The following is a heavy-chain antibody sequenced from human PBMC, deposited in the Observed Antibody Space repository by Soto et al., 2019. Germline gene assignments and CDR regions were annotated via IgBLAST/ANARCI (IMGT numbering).Heavy chain of an antibody. Sequence: VQLQESGPGLVKPSQTVSLTCSLSGASISSGNHFWTWIRQHPVKGLEWIGYIYHTGNTKYNPSLQSRVSISVDTAKNEFSLRLSSVTAADTALYYCARGRNCAGGTCYPGYWFDPWGQGILVTVSS. V-gene: IGHV4-31*03. CDR1: GASISSGNHF. D-gene: IGHD2-15*01. J-gene: IGHJ5*02. CDR3: ARGRNCAGGTCYPGYWFDP. CDR2: IYHTGNT.